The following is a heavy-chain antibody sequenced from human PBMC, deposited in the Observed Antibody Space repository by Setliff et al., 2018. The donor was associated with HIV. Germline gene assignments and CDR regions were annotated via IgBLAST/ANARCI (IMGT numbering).Heavy chain of an antibody. CDR2: FYYSWNT. V-gene: IGHV4-39*07. J-gene: IGHJ6*03. CDR1: TFSSYW. Sequence: TFSSYWINWIRQPPGKGLEWIGSFYYSWNTYHNPSLKSRVTISVDTSKNQFSLKVNSVTAADTAVYYCARGARLLAGYSDRWDYYYMGVWGKGTTVTVSS. CDR3: ARGARLLAGYSDRWDYYYMGV. D-gene: IGHD6-13*01.